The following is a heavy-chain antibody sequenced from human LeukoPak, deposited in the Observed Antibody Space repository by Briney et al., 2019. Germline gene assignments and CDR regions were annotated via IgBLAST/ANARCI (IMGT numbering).Heavy chain of an antibody. CDR1: GYTFTVYY. Sequence: GASVTVSCKASGYTFTVYYMHWVRQAPGQGLEWMGWINPNSGGTNYAQKFQGRVTMTRDTSISTAYMELSRLRSDDTAVYYCARGTYYYGSGPDDYWGQGTLVTVSS. J-gene: IGHJ4*02. V-gene: IGHV1-2*02. D-gene: IGHD3-10*01. CDR2: INPNSGGT. CDR3: ARGTYYYGSGPDDY.